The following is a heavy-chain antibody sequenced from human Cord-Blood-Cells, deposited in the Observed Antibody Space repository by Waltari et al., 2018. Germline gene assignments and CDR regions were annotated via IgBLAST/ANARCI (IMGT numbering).Heavy chain of an antibody. D-gene: IGHD6-6*01. CDR3: ARDNEDSSSFDY. CDR1: GFTFSSYS. V-gene: IGHV3-48*02. CDR2: ISSSSSTI. J-gene: IGHJ4*02. Sequence: EVQLVESGGGLVQPGGSLRLSCAGSGFTFSSYSMNWVRQAPGKGLEWVSYISSSSSTIYYAYSVKGRFTISRDNAKNSLYLQMNSLRDEDTAVYYCARDNEDSSSFDYWGQGTLVTVSS.